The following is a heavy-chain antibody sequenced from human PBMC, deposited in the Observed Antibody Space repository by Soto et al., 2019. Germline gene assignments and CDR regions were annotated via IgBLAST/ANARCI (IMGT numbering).Heavy chain of an antibody. CDR3: AKETGMTQLVTRGADY. V-gene: IGHV3-23*01. D-gene: IGHD6-13*01. CDR1: GFTFSSYA. CDR2: ISGSGGST. Sequence: EVQLLESGGGLVQPGGSLRLSCAASGFTFSSYAMSWVRQAPGKGLEWVSAISGSGGSTYYADSVKGRFTISRDNSKNTLYLQMNSLRAEDTAVYYCAKETGMTQLVTRGADYWGQGTLVTVSS. J-gene: IGHJ4*02.